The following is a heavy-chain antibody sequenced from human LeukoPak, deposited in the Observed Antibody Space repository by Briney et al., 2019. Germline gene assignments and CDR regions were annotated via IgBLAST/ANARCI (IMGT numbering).Heavy chain of an antibody. CDR3: ARGLVGALLHALDF. J-gene: IGHJ3*01. Sequence: GGSLRLSCAASGFTFSSYAMSWVRQAPGKGLEWVSATRSDSSNTYYADSVKGRFTISRDNSKNTLFLQMNSLRAEDTALYYCARGLVGALLHALDFWGQGTLVTVSS. V-gene: IGHV3-23*01. D-gene: IGHD1-26*01. CDR2: TRSDSSNT. CDR1: GFTFSSYA.